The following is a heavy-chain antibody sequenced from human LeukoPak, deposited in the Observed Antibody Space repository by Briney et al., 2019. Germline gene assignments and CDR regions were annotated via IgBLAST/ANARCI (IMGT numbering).Heavy chain of an antibody. CDR3: ARDWFDGDYDRFDY. D-gene: IGHD4-17*01. J-gene: IGHJ4*02. Sequence: GGSLRLSCAVSGFTFSSYWMSWFRQAPGKGLEWVANINQDGSQKFSVDSVKGRFTISRDNAKNSLSLQMNSLRGEDTAVYYCARDWFDGDYDRFDYWGQGTLVTVSS. V-gene: IGHV3-7*03. CDR2: INQDGSQK. CDR1: GFTFSSYW.